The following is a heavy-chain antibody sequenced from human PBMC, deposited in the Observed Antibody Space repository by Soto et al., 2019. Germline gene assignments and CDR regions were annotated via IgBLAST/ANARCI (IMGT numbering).Heavy chain of an antibody. V-gene: IGHV1-2*02. CDR3: ARGPSQALRLVDYPFDY. CDR1: GYTFTGYY. CDR2: INPNSGGT. J-gene: IGHJ4*02. Sequence: ASVKVSCKASGYTFTGYYMHWVRQAPGQGLEWMGWINPNSGGTNYAQKFQGRVTMTRDTSISTAYMELSRLRSDDTAVYYCARGPSQALRLVDYPFDYWGQGTTATVYS. D-gene: IGHD4-17*01.